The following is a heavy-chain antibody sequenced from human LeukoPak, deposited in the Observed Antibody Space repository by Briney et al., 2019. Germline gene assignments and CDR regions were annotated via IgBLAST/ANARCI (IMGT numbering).Heavy chain of an antibody. Sequence: SETLSLTCTVSGGSISSSSYYWGWIRQPPGKGLEWIVSIYYSGRTYYNPALKRRFTISVDTSKNQFSLKLNSVTAADTAVYYCARLVRYCSTNSCYPFDYWGQGTLVTVPS. V-gene: IGHV4-39*01. J-gene: IGHJ4*02. CDR1: GGSISSSSYY. CDR3: ARLVRYCSTNSCYPFDY. D-gene: IGHD2-2*01. CDR2: IYYSGRT.